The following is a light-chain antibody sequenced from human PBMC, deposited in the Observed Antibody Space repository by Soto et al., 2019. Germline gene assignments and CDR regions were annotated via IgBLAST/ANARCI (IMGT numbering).Light chain of an antibody. CDR1: QSVTSNY. J-gene: IGKJ1*01. CDR2: DTS. V-gene: IGKV3-20*01. Sequence: EIVLTQSPGPLSSSPGERATLSCSASQSVTSNYLAWYQQKPGQAPGLLIYDTSTRAAGVPERVSGSGSGTDCTLNTSTLEPDDFAGDSCKQYCTSPLTFGQGTKEDFK. CDR3: KQYCTSPLT.